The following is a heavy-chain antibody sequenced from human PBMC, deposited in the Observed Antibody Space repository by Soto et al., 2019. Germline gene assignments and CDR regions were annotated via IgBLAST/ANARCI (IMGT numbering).Heavy chain of an antibody. D-gene: IGHD3-9*01. CDR3: ATPYPRGNVLRYFDWLSPRPDYGMDV. CDR1: GYTFTSYY. CDR2: INPSGGST. Sequence: ASVKVSCKASGYTFTSYYMHWVRQAPGQGLEWMGIINPSGGSTSYAQKFQGRVTMTRDTSTSTVYMELSSLRSEDTAVYYRATPYPRGNVLRYFDWLSPRPDYGMDVWGQGTTVTVS. J-gene: IGHJ6*02. V-gene: IGHV1-46*01.